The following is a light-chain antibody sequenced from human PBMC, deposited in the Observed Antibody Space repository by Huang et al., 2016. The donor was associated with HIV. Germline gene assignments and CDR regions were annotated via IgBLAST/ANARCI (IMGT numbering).Light chain of an antibody. V-gene: IGKV1-39*01. CDR2: SAS. CDR3: QQGYSALIT. Sequence: DILLTQSPSSLSASVGDRVTIPCRARQNINTSLNWYQQKPGKAPTLLIHSASTLQTGLSSRFSGTGSGTDFTLTVNSLQPEDSATYYCQQGYSALITFGQGTRL. J-gene: IGKJ5*01. CDR1: QNINTS.